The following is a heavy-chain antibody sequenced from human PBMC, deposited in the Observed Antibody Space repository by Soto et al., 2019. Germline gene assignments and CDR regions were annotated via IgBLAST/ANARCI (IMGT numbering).Heavy chain of an antibody. CDR3: ANGDTSEAATIGPLDL. CDR2: IIPVFGRT. J-gene: IGHJ4*02. V-gene: IGHV1-69*01. CDR1: EDIFSSSG. Sequence: QAQVVQSGAEVIKPGSSVKVSCRASEDIFSSSGFSWARQAPGLGLEWMGGIIPVFGRTEYAQRFRYRVRISAEGDMRPVYMELESLTSDEKALYYCANGDTSEAATIGPLDLWGQGTLVTVSS. D-gene: IGHD5-12*01.